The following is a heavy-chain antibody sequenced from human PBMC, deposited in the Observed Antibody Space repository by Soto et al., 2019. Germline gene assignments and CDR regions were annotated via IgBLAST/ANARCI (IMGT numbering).Heavy chain of an antibody. CDR1: GATFSTTG. D-gene: IGHD2-21*02. Sequence: QVQLVQSGAEVRKPGSSLRVSCKSSGATFSTTGISWVRQAPGQGLEWMGGIIPLFGTPKYARKFQGRVSITADESTNTVYMELNSLRPDDAAVYYCARASPVICGGDHCYRLDSSFDSWGQGSLVIVSS. V-gene: IGHV1-69*01. CDR2: IIPLFGTP. J-gene: IGHJ5*01. CDR3: ARASPVICGGDHCYRLDSSFDS.